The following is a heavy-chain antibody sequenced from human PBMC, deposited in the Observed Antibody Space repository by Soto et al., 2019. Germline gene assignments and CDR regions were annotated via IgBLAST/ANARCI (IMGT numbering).Heavy chain of an antibody. CDR2: INHSGST. Sequence: QVQLQQWGAGLLKPSETLSLTCAVYGGSFSGYYWSWIRQPPGKGLEWIGEINHSGSTNYNPSPKSRVPISVDTAKNQFSLKLSSVTAADTAVYYCARVRGGYANFDYWGQGTLVTVSS. V-gene: IGHV4-34*01. CDR1: GGSFSGYY. D-gene: IGHD5-12*01. CDR3: ARVRGGYANFDY. J-gene: IGHJ4*02.